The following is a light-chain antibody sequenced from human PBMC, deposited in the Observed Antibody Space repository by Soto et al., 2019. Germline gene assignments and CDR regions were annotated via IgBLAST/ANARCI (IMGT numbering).Light chain of an antibody. CDR3: QVWDGSRDHQV. Sequence: SYELTQPPSVSVAPGKTARITCEGNNIGSESVHWYQQKPGQAPVLAIYYDSDRPSGIPERFSGSNSGNTATLTISRVEAGDEADYYCQVWDGSRDHQVFGGGTKLTVL. CDR2: YDS. J-gene: IGLJ3*02. V-gene: IGLV3-21*04. CDR1: NIGSES.